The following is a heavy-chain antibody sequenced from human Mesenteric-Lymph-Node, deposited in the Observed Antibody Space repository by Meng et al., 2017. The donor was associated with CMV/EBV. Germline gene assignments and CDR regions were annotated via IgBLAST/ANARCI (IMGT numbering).Heavy chain of an antibody. J-gene: IGHJ4*02. Sequence: SETLSLTCAVYGGSLSGYYWTWIRQPPGKGLEWIGEIHPSGTTHYNPSLQSRVTISMDTSKNHFSLKATSVTAADTAVYYCSRGVDSAKLGNYWGQGTLVTVSS. CDR1: GGSLSGYY. V-gene: IGHV4-34*01. D-gene: IGHD5-18*01. CDR3: SRGVDSAKLGNY. CDR2: IHPSGTT.